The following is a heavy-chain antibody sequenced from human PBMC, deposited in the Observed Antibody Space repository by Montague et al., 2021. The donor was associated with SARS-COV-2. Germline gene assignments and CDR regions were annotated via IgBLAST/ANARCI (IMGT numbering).Heavy chain of an antibody. CDR2: IGSSSSYI. V-gene: IGHV3-21*01. CDR1: GFTFSSFS. D-gene: IGHD2-15*01. Sequence: SLRLSCAASGFTFSSFSMNWVRQAPGKGLEWVAIIGSSSSYIYYADSVKGRFTISRDNAKNSLYLQMNSLRGDDTAIYYCAREAAPQYCAGGSCYRPEDFWGQGTQVTVSS. CDR3: AREAAPQYCAGGSCYRPEDF. J-gene: IGHJ4*02.